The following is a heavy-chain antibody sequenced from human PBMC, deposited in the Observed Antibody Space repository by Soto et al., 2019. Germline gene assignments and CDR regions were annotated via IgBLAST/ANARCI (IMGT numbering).Heavy chain of an antibody. D-gene: IGHD2-2*01. CDR2: IYYTGST. V-gene: IGHV4-59*01. CDR3: ARGYQASGWDY. J-gene: IGHJ4*02. Sequence: PSETLSLTCSVACGSISTYYWSWIRQPPDRGLEWIGYIYYTGSTDYSPSLKSRVSISVDTSKNEFSLKMNSVTAADTAVYYCARGYQASGWDYSFQGKIVTGSS. CDR1: CGSISTYY.